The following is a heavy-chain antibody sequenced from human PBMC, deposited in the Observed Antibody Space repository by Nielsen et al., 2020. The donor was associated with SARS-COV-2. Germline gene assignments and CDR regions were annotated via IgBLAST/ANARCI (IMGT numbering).Heavy chain of an antibody. J-gene: IGHJ6*02. CDR1: GFTFSSYA. CDR2: ISWNSGSI. CDR3: AKTAYFYYYYGMDV. Sequence: SLKISCAASGFTFSSYAMHWVRQAPGKGLEWVSGISWNSGSIGYADSVKGRFTISRDDSKNTLYLQMNSLKTEDTAVYYCAKTAYFYYYYGMDVWGQGTTVTVSS. V-gene: IGHV3-9*01.